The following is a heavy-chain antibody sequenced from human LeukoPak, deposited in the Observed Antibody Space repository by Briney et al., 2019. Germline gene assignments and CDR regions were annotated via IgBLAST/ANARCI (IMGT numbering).Heavy chain of an antibody. Sequence: SETLSLTCTVSGDSLGSGMYYWGWIRQAPGKGLTWIGSIYHSGSIFYNASFETRVAMSVDPSNNQFSLRLTSVTAADTAIYYCARPCQVTTRAKFEHWGQGILVTVSS. V-gene: IGHV4-39*01. J-gene: IGHJ4*02. CDR1: GDSLGSGMYY. CDR2: IYHSGSI. CDR3: ARPCQVTTRAKFEH. D-gene: IGHD4-17*01.